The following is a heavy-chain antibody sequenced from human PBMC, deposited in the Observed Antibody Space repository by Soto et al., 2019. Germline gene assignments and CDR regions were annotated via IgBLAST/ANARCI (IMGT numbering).Heavy chain of an antibody. CDR2: ISAYNGNT. CDR3: ARDDYDILTGYYSGFDY. D-gene: IGHD3-9*01. CDR1: GYTFTSYG. Sequence: QVQLVQSGAEVKKPGASVKVSCKASGYTFTSYGISWVRQAPGQGLEWMGWISAYNGNTNYAQKLQGRVTMTTDTSTSTAYMELRSLRSDEKAVYYCARDDYDILTGYYSGFDYWGQGTLVTVSS. J-gene: IGHJ4*02. V-gene: IGHV1-18*01.